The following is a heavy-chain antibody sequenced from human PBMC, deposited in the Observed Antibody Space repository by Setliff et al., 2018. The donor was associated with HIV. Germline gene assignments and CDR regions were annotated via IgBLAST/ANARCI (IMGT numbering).Heavy chain of an antibody. D-gene: IGHD3-22*01. J-gene: IGHJ4*02. V-gene: IGHV4-34*01. CDR1: GGSISIYY. CDR2: INHSGGT. CDR3: ARVGYYDSSFDY. Sequence: SETLSLTCAVSGGSISIYYWNWIRQPPGKGLEWIGKINHSGGTNYNPSLKSRVTISVDTSRNQFSLKLNSVTAADTAVYFGARVGYYDSSFDYWGQGTLFTVSS.